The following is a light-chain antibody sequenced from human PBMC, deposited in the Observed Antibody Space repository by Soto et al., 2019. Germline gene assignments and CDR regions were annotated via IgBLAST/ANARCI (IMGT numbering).Light chain of an antibody. CDR1: QDIHTW. Sequence: DIQMTQSPSSVSASVGDRVTITCRASQDIHTWLAWFQQKPGKAPKLLIHAASSLHTGVPSRFSGSGSGTDFTLTISSLLPEDFATYYCQQANTVPFTFGPGTKVDVK. CDR3: QQANTVPFT. CDR2: AAS. J-gene: IGKJ3*01. V-gene: IGKV1D-12*01.